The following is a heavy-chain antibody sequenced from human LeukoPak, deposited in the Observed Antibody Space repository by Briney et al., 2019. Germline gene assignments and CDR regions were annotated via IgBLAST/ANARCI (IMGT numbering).Heavy chain of an antibody. CDR3: THYYGSGLFDY. D-gene: IGHD3-10*01. Sequence: PGGSLRLSCAASGFTFSNAWMSWVRQAPGKGLEWVGRIKSKTDGGTIDYAAPVKGRFTISRDESRNTLYLQKNSLKTEDTAVYYCTHYYGSGLFDYWGQGTLVTVSS. CDR1: GFTFSNAW. J-gene: IGHJ4*02. V-gene: IGHV3-15*01. CDR2: IKSKTDGGTI.